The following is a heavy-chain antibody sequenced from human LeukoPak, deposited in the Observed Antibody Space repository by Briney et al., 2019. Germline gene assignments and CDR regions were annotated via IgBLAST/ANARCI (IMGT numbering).Heavy chain of an antibody. V-gene: IGHV3-11*06. J-gene: IGHJ4*02. Sequence: GGSLRLSCAASGFTFSDYYMSWIRQAPGKGLEWVSYISSSSYTNYADSVKGRFTISRDNAKNSLYLQMNSLRAEDTAVYYCARDILTGPYFDYWDQGTLVTVSS. D-gene: IGHD3-9*01. CDR1: GFTFSDYY. CDR2: ISSSSYT. CDR3: ARDILTGPYFDY.